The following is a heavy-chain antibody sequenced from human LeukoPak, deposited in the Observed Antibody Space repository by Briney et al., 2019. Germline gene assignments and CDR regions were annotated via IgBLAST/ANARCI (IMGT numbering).Heavy chain of an antibody. D-gene: IGHD6-13*01. CDR2: IYYSGST. CDR1: GGSISSSSYY. J-gene: IGHJ4*02. CDR3: ARDSSSSSVN. Sequence: PSETLSLTCTVSGGSISSSSYYWGWIRQPPGKGLEWIGSIYYSGSTYYNPSLKSRVTISVDTSKNQFSLKLSSVTAADTAVYYCARDSSSSSVNWGQGTLVTVSS. V-gene: IGHV4-39*07.